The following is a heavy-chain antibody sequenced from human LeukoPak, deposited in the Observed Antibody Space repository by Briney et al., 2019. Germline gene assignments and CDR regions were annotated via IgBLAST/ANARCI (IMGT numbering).Heavy chain of an antibody. Sequence: PGGSLRLSCAASGFTFNIYGMNWVRQAPGKGPEWVSYIGHRSVDIHYRDSAKGRFTVSRDNARNSLYLQMNSLRVDDTAVHYCARATRQGYDYWGRGTLVTVSS. V-gene: IGHV3-21*05. CDR2: IGHRSVDI. CDR1: GFTFNIYG. D-gene: IGHD5-24*01. CDR3: ARATRQGYDY. J-gene: IGHJ4*02.